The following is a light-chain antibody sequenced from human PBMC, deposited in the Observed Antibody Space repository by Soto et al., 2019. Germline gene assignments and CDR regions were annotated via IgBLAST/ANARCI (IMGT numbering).Light chain of an antibody. V-gene: IGKV3-15*01. CDR1: QSVSSD. CDR3: QQSHIWPPIT. CDR2: DTS. J-gene: IGKJ5*01. Sequence: IVKTQSPATLSVSPWARATASFTASQSVSSDLAWYQHKPGQAPRLLIYDTSTRATGIPARFSGSGSGTDFTLTISSLETEDSAIYYCQQSHIWPPITFGQGTRLEIK.